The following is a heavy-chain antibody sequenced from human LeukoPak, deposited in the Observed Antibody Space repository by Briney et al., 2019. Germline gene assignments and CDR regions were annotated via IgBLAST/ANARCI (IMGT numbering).Heavy chain of an antibody. V-gene: IGHV4-39*07. J-gene: IGHJ5*01. Sequence: SETVSLTRTVSAGSISSSSYDWGWIRQPPWKGLEWNGSIHLSGSTNYNPSLKTRVTISVETSKNKYSLKLSSVTAADTAADYWARERVGEFNWFDPWGQGTLVTVSS. D-gene: IGHD3-10*01. CDR3: ARERVGEFNWFDP. CDR2: IHLSGST. CDR1: AGSISSSSYD.